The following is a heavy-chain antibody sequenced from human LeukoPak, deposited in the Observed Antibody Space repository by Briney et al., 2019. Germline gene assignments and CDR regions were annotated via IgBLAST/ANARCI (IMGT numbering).Heavy chain of an antibody. V-gene: IGHV4-39*01. J-gene: IGHJ5*02. Sequence: SETLSLTCTVSGGSISGSSYYWGWIRQPPGKGLEWTGSMYYSGSAYYNPSLKSRVTKSVDTSKNQFSLKLTSVTAADTAVYYCAQSDFGEANWFDPWGQGTLVTVSS. CDR3: AQSDFGEANWFDP. CDR2: MYYSGSA. D-gene: IGHD3-10*01. CDR1: GGSISGSSYY.